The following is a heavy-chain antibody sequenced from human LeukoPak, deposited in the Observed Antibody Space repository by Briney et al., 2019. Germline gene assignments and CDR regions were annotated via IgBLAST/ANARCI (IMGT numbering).Heavy chain of an antibody. CDR3: ARGREQQLFYYSYYMDV. CDR1: GRSFSGYY. Sequence: PSETLSLTCAVYGRSFSGYYWSWSRQPPGKGLEWIGEINHSGSTNYNPSLKSRVTISLDTSKNQFSLNLSSVTAADTALYYCARGREQQLFYYSYYMDVWGKGTTVTVSS. V-gene: IGHV4-34*01. J-gene: IGHJ6*03. CDR2: INHSGST. D-gene: IGHD1/OR15-1a*01.